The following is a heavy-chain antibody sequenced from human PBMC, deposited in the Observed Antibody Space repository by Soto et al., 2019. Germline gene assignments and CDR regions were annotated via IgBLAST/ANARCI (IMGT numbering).Heavy chain of an antibody. Sequence: SINHRSCRRHKKKKGLEWVSVIYSGGSTYYADSVKGRFTISRHNSKNTLYLQMNSLRAEDTAVYYCARGHYDILAGLSDFAFWGHGTLVPGSS. CDR2: IYSGGST. J-gene: IGHJ4*01. V-gene: IGHV3-53*04. CDR1: SINH. D-gene: IGHD3-9*01. CDR3: ARGHYDILAGLSDFAF.